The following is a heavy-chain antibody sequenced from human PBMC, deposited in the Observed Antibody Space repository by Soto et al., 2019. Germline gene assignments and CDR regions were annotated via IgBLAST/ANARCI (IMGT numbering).Heavy chain of an antibody. CDR3: SCSLGYDSSGHSAFDI. CDR1: GYSFTSYW. V-gene: IGHV5-51*01. J-gene: IGHJ3*02. CDR2: IYPGDSDT. Sequence: ESLKISCKGSGYSFTSYWIGWVRQMPGKGLEWMGIIYPGDSDTRYSPSFQGQVAISADKSISTAYLQGSSRKASDTARYYGSCSLGYDSSGHSAFDIWGQGAMVTVSS. D-gene: IGHD3-22*01.